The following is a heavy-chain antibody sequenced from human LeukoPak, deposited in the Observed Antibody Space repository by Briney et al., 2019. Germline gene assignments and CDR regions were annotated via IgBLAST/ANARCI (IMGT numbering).Heavy chain of an antibody. CDR2: ISDSGSRT. CDR1: GFIFDRYG. J-gene: IGHJ4*02. Sequence: GGSLRLSCAASGFIFDRYGMTWVRQAPGEGLKWVSSISDSGSRTYYADSVKGWFTVSRDNSKDTVYVQMNSLRAEDTAIYYCAKQEGSGSYPYYFDYWGQGTLVTVSS. CDR3: AKQEGSGSYPYYFDY. D-gene: IGHD3-22*01. V-gene: IGHV3-23*01.